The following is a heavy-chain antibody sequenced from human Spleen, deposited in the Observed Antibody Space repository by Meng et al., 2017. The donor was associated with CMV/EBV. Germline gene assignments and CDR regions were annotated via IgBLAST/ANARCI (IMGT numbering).Heavy chain of an antibody. CDR2: INPNSGGT. D-gene: IGHD2-15*01. V-gene: IGHV1-2*02. CDR1: GYTFTTYG. CDR3: ARTLLNFDY. Sequence: ASVKVSCKASGYTFTTYGISWVRQAPGQGLEWMGWINPNSGGTNYAQKFQGRVTMTRDTSISTAYMELSRLRSDDTAVYYCARTLLNFDYWGQGTLVTVSS. J-gene: IGHJ4*02.